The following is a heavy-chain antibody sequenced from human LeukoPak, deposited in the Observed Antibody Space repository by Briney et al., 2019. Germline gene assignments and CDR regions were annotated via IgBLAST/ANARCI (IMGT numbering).Heavy chain of an antibody. CDR3: TTDTWYSAGH. Sequence: PGGSLRLSCAASGFTVSSNYMSWVRQAPGKGLEWVSVIYSGGSTYYADSVKGRFTISRDNSKNTLYLQMNSLRAEDTAVYYCTTDTWYSAGHWGQGTLVTVSS. CDR2: IYSGGST. V-gene: IGHV3-53*01. J-gene: IGHJ4*02. D-gene: IGHD2-15*01. CDR1: GFTVSSNY.